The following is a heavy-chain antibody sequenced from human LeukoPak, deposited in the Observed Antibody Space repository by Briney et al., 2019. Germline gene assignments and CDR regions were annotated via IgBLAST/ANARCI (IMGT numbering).Heavy chain of an antibody. CDR3: ARGSLPHRYSYGYNWFDP. D-gene: IGHD5-18*01. J-gene: IGHJ5*02. Sequence: KPSETLSLTCTVSGGSISSSSYYWGWIRQPPGKGLEWIGSIYYSGSTYYNPSLKSRVTISVDTSKNQFSLKLSSVTAADTAVYYCARGSLPHRYSYGYNWFDPWGQGTLVTVSS. CDR1: GGSISSSSYY. V-gene: IGHV4-39*07. CDR2: IYYSGST.